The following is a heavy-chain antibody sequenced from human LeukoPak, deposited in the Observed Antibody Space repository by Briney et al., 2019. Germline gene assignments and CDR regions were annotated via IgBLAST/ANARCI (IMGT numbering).Heavy chain of an antibody. J-gene: IGHJ6*03. D-gene: IGHD6-13*01. CDR2: INPSGGST. CDR3: ARAAGTFTTHYYYYYMDV. CDR1: GYTFTNYY. Sequence: ASVKVSCKASGYTFTNYYIHWVRQAPGQGLECMGIINPSGGSTSYAQKFQGRVTMTRDTSISTAYMELSRLRSDDTAVYYCARAAGTFTTHYYYYYMDVWGKGTTVTVSS. V-gene: IGHV1-46*01.